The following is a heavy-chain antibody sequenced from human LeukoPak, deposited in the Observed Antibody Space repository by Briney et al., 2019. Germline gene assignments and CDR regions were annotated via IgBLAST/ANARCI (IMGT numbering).Heavy chain of an antibody. V-gene: IGHV4-39*07. CDR2: IYFTGST. Sequence: SETLSLTCNVSGDSISNSNYYWGWIRQPPGKGLEWIGFIYFTGSTHYNPSLKSRVAISVDTSKNQFSLKVSFVTAADTAVYYRARDPVATPRFLDSWGQGTLVIVSS. CDR3: ARDPVATPRFLDS. D-gene: IGHD5-12*01. J-gene: IGHJ4*02. CDR1: GDSISNSNYY.